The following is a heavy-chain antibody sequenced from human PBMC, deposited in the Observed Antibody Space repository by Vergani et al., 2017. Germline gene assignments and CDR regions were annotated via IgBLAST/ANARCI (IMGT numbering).Heavy chain of an antibody. J-gene: IGHJ3*02. Sequence: QVQLVESGGGVVQPGRSLRVSCAGSGFTFTNYDMHWVRQAPGKGLEWVAVISIDGSIKHYGDSVKGLVTITRDNSKNTLYLQMTSLRGDDTAIYYCGRDAFKGKPDVVDIWGQGTMVTVSS. V-gene: IGHV3-30*19. CDR1: GFTFTNYD. CDR2: ISIDGSIK. CDR3: GRDAFKGKPDVVDI.